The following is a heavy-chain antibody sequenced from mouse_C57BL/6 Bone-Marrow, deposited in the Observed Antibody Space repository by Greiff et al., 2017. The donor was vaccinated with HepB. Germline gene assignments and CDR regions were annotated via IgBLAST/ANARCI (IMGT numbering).Heavy chain of an antibody. CDR3: ARGSYYGNFYYAMDY. CDR1: GYAFSSSW. Sequence: QVQLKESGPELVKPGASVKISCKASGYAFSSSWMNWVKQRPGKGLEWIGRIYPGDGDTNYNGKFKGKATLTADKSSSTAYMQLSSLTSEDSAVYFCARGSYYGNFYYAMDYWGQGTSVTVSS. J-gene: IGHJ4*01. D-gene: IGHD2-1*01. CDR2: IYPGDGDT. V-gene: IGHV1-82*01.